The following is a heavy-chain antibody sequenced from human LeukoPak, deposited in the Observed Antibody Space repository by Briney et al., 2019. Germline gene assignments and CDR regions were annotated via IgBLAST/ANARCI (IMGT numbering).Heavy chain of an antibody. Sequence: PGRSLRLSCAASGFTLSSYGMHWVRRAPGKGLEWVAVISYDGSNKYYADSVKGRFTISRDNSKNTLYLQMNSLRAEDTAVYYCAKGSNLDYWGQGTLVTVSS. J-gene: IGHJ4*02. CDR3: AKGSNLDY. D-gene: IGHD4-11*01. CDR2: ISYDGSNK. V-gene: IGHV3-30*18. CDR1: GFTLSSYG.